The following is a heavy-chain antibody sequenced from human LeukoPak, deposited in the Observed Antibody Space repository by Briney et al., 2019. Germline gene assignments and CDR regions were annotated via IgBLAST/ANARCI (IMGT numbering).Heavy chain of an antibody. CDR1: GGSFSGYY. J-gene: IGHJ4*02. CDR3: ARGNAWEMATTTYYFDY. D-gene: IGHD5-24*01. CDR2: INHSGST. V-gene: IGHV4-34*01. Sequence: SGTLSLTCAVYGGSFSGYYWSWIRQPPGKGLEWIGEINHSGSTNYNPSLKSRVTISVDTSKNQFSLKLSPVTAADTAVYYCARGNAWEMATTTYYFDYWGQGTLVTVSS.